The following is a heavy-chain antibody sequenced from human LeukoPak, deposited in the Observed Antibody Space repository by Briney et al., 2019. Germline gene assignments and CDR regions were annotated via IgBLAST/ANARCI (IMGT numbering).Heavy chain of an antibody. CDR1: GYSISSDYY. D-gene: IGHD4/OR15-4a*01. J-gene: IGHJ4*02. CDR3: AREREGASLPLDY. CDR2: IYHSGTT. Sequence: KPSETLSLTCTVSGYSISSDYYWGWIRQPPGRGLEWIGSIYHSGTTYYNPSLKSRVIISVDTSKNQFSLKLSSVTAADTAVYYCAREREGASLPLDYWGQGTLVTVSS. V-gene: IGHV4-38-2*02.